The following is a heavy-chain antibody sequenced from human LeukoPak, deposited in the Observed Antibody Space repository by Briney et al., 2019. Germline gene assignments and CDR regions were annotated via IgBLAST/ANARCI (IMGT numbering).Heavy chain of an antibody. Sequence: GGSLRLSCAASGFAFSRYAMSWVRQAPGKGLEWVSSIISSGDITYYADSLKGRFTISRDNSKNTVHLQMDSLRAEDSAVYYCAKNGGYSYGLYYFDYWGQGTLVTVSS. D-gene: IGHD5-18*01. CDR1: GFAFSRYA. J-gene: IGHJ4*02. CDR3: AKNGGYSYGLYYFDY. V-gene: IGHV3-23*01. CDR2: IISSGDIT.